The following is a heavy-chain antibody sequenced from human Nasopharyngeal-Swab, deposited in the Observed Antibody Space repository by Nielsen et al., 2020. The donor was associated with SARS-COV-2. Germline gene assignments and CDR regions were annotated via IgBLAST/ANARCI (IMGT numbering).Heavy chain of an antibody. Sequence: GGSLRLSCAASGFTFNVYWMNWVRQAPGKGLEWVSSISSSSSYIYYADSVKGRFTISRDNAKNSLHLQMNSLRAEDTAVYYCASVRGYSGYDLGIFDYWGQGTLVTVSS. D-gene: IGHD5-12*01. CDR2: ISSSSSYI. CDR1: GFTFNVYW. CDR3: ASVRGYSGYDLGIFDY. V-gene: IGHV3-21*01. J-gene: IGHJ4*02.